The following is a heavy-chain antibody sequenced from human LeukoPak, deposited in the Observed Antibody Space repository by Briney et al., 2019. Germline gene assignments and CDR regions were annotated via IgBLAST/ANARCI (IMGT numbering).Heavy chain of an antibody. V-gene: IGHV3-30-3*01. CDR1: GFTFSSYA. CDR3: ARDRGYSGYDSVDY. D-gene: IGHD5-12*01. Sequence: PGRSLRLSCAASGFTFSSYAMHWVRQAPGKGLEWVAVISYDGSNKYYADSVKGRFTISRDNSKNTLYLQMNSLRAEDTAVYYCARDRGYSGYDSVDYWGQGTLVTVSS. J-gene: IGHJ4*02. CDR2: ISYDGSNK.